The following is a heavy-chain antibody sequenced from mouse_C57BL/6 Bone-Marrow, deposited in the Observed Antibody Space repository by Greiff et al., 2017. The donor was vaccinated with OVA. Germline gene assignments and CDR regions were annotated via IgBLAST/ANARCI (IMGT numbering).Heavy chain of an antibody. CDR2: ISNLAYSI. CDR3: ARQLRYYAMDY. D-gene: IGHD1-1*01. V-gene: IGHV5-15*01. J-gene: IGHJ4*01. CDR1: GFTFSDYG. Sequence: EVKVVESGGGLVQPGGSLKLSCAASGFTFSDYGMAWVRQAPRKGPEWVAFISNLAYSIYYADTVTGRFTISSENAKNTLYLEMSSLRSEDTAMYYCARQLRYYAMDYWGQGTSVTVSS.